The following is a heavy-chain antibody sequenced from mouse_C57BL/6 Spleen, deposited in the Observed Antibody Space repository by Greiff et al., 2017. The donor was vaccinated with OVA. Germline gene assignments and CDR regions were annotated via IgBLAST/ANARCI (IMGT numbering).Heavy chain of an antibody. D-gene: IGHD1-1*01. J-gene: IGHJ4*01. V-gene: IGHV5-6*01. CDR1: GFSFSSYG. CDR2: ISSGGSYT. CDR3: ARQYYGSSYCYAMDY. Sequence: EVKVVESGGDLVKPGGSLKLSCAASGFSFSSYGLSWVRQTPDKRLEWVATISSGGSYTYYPDSVKGRFTISRDNAKNTLYLQMSSLKSEDTAMYYGARQYYGSSYCYAMDYWGQGTSVTVSS.